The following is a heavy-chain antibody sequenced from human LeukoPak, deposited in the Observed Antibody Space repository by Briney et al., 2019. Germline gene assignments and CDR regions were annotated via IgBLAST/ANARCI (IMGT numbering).Heavy chain of an antibody. Sequence: GGSLRLSCAASGFTFSSYGMHWVRQAPGKGLEWVAVIWYDGSNKYYADSVKGRFTISRDNSKNTLYLQMNSLRAEDTAVYYCAKGDANYYDSSGYMIDYWRQGTLVTVSS. CDR3: AKGDANYYDSSGYMIDY. CDR1: GFTFSSYG. CDR2: IWYDGSNK. D-gene: IGHD3-22*01. J-gene: IGHJ4*02. V-gene: IGHV3-33*06.